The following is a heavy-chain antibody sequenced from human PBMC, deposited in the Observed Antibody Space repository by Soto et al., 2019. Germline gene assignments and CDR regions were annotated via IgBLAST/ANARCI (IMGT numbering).Heavy chain of an antibody. CDR2: MNPNSGNT. J-gene: IGHJ6*02. CDR1: GYTFTSYD. D-gene: IGHD6-13*01. V-gene: IGHV1-8*02. Sequence: ASVKVSCKASGYTFTSYDMNWVRQATGQGLEWMGWMNPNSGNTGYAQKFQGRVTMTRNTSISTAYMELSSLRSEDTAVYYCARYSSSFESDYYYGMDVWGQGTTVTVSS. CDR3: ARYSSSFESDYYYGMDV.